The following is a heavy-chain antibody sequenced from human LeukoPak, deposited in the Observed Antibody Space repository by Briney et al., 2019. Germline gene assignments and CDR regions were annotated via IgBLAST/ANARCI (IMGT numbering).Heavy chain of an antibody. CDR2: IYYSGST. CDR3: ARGAAVRYSGYDSDY. CDR1: GGSISSYY. D-gene: IGHD5-12*01. Sequence: PSETLSLTCTVSGGSISSYYWSLIRQPPGKGLEWIRYIYYSGSTNYNPSLKSRVTISVDTSQNQFSLKLSSVTAADTAVYYCARGAAVRYSGYDSDYWGQGTLVTVSS. J-gene: IGHJ4*02. V-gene: IGHV4-59*01.